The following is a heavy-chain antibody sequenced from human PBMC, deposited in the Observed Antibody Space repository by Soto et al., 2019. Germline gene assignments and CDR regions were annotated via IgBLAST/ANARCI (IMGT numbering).Heavy chain of an antibody. V-gene: IGHV1-8*01. CDR2: MNPNSGNT. D-gene: IGHD3-3*01. J-gene: IGHJ6*02. Sequence: QVQLVQSGAEVKKPGASVKVSCKASGYTFTSYDINWVRQATGQGLEWMGWMNPNSGNTGYAQKFKGRVTMTRNTSISTAYIELSSLRSEDTAVYYCARSSAIFYYYGMDVWGQGTTVTVSS. CDR1: GYTFTSYD. CDR3: ARSSAIFYYYGMDV.